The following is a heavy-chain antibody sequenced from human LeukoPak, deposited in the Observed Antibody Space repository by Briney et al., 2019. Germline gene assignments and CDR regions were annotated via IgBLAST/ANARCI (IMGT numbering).Heavy chain of an antibody. J-gene: IGHJ3*02. CDR2: IIPIFGTA. CDR1: GGTFSSYA. D-gene: IGHD1-1*01. Sequence: GASVKVSCKASGGTFSSYAISWVRQAPGQGLEWMGGIIPIFGTANYAQKFQGRVTITADKSTSTAYMELSSLRSEDTAVYYCACMWNVGGAFDIWGQGTMVTVSS. CDR3: ACMWNVGGAFDI. V-gene: IGHV1-69*06.